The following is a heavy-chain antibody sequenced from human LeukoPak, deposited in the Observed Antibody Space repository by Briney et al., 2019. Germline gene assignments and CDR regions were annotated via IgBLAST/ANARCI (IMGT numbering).Heavy chain of an antibody. V-gene: IGHV1-2*02. D-gene: IGHD3-10*01. J-gene: IGHJ6*02. Sequence: ASVKVSCKASGYTFTGYYMHWVRQAPGQGLEWMGWINPNSGGTNYAQKFQGRVTMTRDTSISTAYMELSRLRSDDTAVYYCARDSVRYYYYGMDVWGQGTTVTVSS. CDR2: INPNSGGT. CDR1: GYTFTGYY. CDR3: ARDSVRYYYYGMDV.